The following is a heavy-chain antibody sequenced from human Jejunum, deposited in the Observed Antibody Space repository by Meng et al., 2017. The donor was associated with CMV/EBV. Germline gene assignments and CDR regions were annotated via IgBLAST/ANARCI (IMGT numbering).Heavy chain of an antibody. D-gene: IGHD5-18*01. Sequence: SGFTFSSFAMSWVRQAPGKGLEWVSTIRGSDDKTYYADSVKSRFTISRDNSKNTLYLQMNSLRAEDTAVYYCAKSLVDTAMDLDYWGQGTLVTVSS. CDR2: IRGSDDKT. CDR3: AKSLVDTAMDLDY. J-gene: IGHJ4*02. CDR1: GFTFSSFA. V-gene: IGHV3-23*01.